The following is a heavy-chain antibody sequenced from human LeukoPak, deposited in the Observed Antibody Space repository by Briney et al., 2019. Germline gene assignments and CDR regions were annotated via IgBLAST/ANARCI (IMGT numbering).Heavy chain of an antibody. CDR3: ARRITMTIDY. CDR2: ISSSGSTI. V-gene: IGHV3-11*01. CDR1: GFTFSDYD. Sequence: GRSLRLSCAASGFTFSDYDMSWVRQAPGKGLEWVSYISSSGSTIYYADSVKGRFTISRDNAKNSLYLQMNSLRAEDTAVYYCARRITMTIDYWGQGTLVTVSS. D-gene: IGHD3-22*01. J-gene: IGHJ4*02.